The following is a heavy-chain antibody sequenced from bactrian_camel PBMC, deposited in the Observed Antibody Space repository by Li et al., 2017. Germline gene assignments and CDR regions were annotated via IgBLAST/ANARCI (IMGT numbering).Heavy chain of an antibody. Sequence: VQLVESGGGSVQAGGSLRLSCRVSPSGFTRRSTCMAWFRQAPGKEREGVAWVYPHSGGTEYAASVKGRFTISRDSAKNTVYLQMNNLQPEDTATYYCAEGRGSRGEHCYSLNYWGQGTQVTVS. D-gene: IGHD6*01. CDR3: AEGRGSRGEHCYSLNY. CDR1: GFTRRSTC. J-gene: IGHJ4*01. V-gene: IGHV3S1*01. CDR2: VYPHSGGT.